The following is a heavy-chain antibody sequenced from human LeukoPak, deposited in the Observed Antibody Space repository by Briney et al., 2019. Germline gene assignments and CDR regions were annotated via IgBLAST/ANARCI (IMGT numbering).Heavy chain of an antibody. CDR2: ISGSGGST. D-gene: IGHD3-10*01. CDR1: GFTFSSYA. V-gene: IGHV3-23*01. J-gene: IGHJ4*02. Sequence: GGSLRLSCAASGFTFSSYAMNWVRPAPGKGLEWVSTISGSGGSTYYADSVKGRFTIPRDNSKNTLYLQMNSLRAEETAVYYCAKIYGSGSYHYFDYWGQGTLVTVSS. CDR3: AKIYGSGSYHYFDY.